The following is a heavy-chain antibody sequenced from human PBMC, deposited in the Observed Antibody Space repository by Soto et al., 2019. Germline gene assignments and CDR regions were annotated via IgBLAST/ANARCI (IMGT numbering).Heavy chain of an antibody. V-gene: IGHV5-51*01. J-gene: IGHJ4*02. CDR1: GYNFTSYW. CDR2: IYPSDSDT. CDR3: ARGRWLQASGYYFDY. D-gene: IGHD5-12*01. Sequence: GESLKISCKGSGYNFTSYWIGWVRQMPGKGLEWMGLIYPSDSDTTYSPSFQGQVTISADKSIGTAYLQWGSLKASDTAMYYCARGRWLQASGYYFDYWGQGTLVTVSS.